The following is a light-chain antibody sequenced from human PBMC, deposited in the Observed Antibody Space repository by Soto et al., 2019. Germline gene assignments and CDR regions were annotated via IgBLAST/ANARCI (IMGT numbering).Light chain of an antibody. CDR3: SSYTSSSTLVV. Sequence: QSALTQPASVSGSPGQSITISCTGTSSDVGGYNYVSWYQQHPGKAPKLMIYEVSNRPSGVSNRFSGSKSGNTASLTISGLQAEDXXDYYCSSYTSSSTLVVFGGGTKVTVL. CDR1: SSDVGGYNY. CDR2: EVS. V-gene: IGLV2-14*01. J-gene: IGLJ2*01.